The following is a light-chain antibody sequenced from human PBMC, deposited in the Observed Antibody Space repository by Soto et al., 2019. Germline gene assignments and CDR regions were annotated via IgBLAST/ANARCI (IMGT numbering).Light chain of an antibody. V-gene: IGLV2-14*01. CDR2: DVS. CDR1: SGDVGGYNY. CDR3: SPYTSSSTLNCV. Sequence: QSVLTQPASVSGSPGQSITISCTGTSGDVGGYNYVSWYQQHPGKAPKLMIYDVSNRPSGVSNRFSGSKSGNTASLTISGLQAEDEADYYCSPYTSSSTLNCVFGTGTKVTVL. J-gene: IGLJ1*01.